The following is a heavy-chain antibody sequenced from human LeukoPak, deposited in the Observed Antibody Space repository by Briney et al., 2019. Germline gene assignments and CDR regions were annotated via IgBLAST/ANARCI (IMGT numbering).Heavy chain of an antibody. CDR1: GFAFSSYW. Sequence: GGSLRLSCTASGFAFSSYWMFWVRQAPGKGLVWVPQINTDGASTTYGDPAKGSFTTSRDNAKNTLYLQMNRLRVEDTAVYYCARGTAATAGIDYWGQGTLVTVSS. J-gene: IGHJ4*02. CDR2: INTDGAST. D-gene: IGHD6-25*01. CDR3: ARGTAATAGIDY. V-gene: IGHV3-74*01.